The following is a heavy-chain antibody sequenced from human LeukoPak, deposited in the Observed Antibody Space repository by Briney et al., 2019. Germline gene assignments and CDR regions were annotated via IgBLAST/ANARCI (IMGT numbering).Heavy chain of an antibody. CDR3: ARDMIAAPPDY. D-gene: IGHD6-13*01. CDR2: ISSSSSYI. CDR1: GFTFSSYS. Sequence: GGSLRLSCAASGFTFSSYSMNWVRRAPGKGLEWVSSISSSSSYIYYADSVKGRFTISRDNAKNSLYLQMNSLRAEDTAVYYCARDMIAAPPDYWGQGTLVTVSS. V-gene: IGHV3-21*01. J-gene: IGHJ4*02.